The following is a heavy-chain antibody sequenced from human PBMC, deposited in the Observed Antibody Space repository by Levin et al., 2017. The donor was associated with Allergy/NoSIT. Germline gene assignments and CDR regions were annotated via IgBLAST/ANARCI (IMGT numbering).Heavy chain of an antibody. J-gene: IGHJ1*01. V-gene: IGHV3-30*04. CDR1: GFTFSSYA. CDR2: ISYDGSNK. Sequence: GGSLRLSCAASGFTFSSYAMHWVRQAPGKGLEWVAVISYDGSNKYYADSVKGRFTISRDNSKNTLYLQMNSLRAEDTAVYYCARVVAGRSVTLAFQHWGQGTLVTVSS. D-gene: IGHD6-19*01. CDR3: ARVVAGRSVTLAFQH.